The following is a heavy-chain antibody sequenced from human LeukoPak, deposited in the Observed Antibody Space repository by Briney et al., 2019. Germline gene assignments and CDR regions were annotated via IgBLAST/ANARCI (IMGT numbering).Heavy chain of an antibody. J-gene: IGHJ4*02. V-gene: IGHV3-30*03. CDR3: AREQLVGWSRGDY. Sequence: GRSLRLSCAASGFTFSSYGMHWVRQAPGKGLEWVAVISYDGSNEYYADSVKGRFTISRDNSKNTLYLQMNSLRAEDTAVYYCAREQLVGWSRGDYWGQGTLVTVSS. CDR1: GFTFSSYG. D-gene: IGHD6-13*01. CDR2: ISYDGSNE.